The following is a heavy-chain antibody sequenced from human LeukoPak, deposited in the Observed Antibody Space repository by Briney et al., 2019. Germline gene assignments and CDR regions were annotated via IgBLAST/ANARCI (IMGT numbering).Heavy chain of an antibody. CDR3: AKLRCSSTSCYTLYYYYYGMDV. D-gene: IGHD2-2*02. CDR2: ISSSSYI. CDR1: GFTFSSYS. V-gene: IGHV3-21*04. Sequence: GGSLRLSCAASGFTFSSYSMNWVRQAPGKGLEWVSSISSSSYIYYADSVKGRFTISRDNAKNSLYLQMNSLRAEDTAAYYCAKLRCSSTSCYTLYYYYYGMDVWGQGTTVTVSS. J-gene: IGHJ6*02.